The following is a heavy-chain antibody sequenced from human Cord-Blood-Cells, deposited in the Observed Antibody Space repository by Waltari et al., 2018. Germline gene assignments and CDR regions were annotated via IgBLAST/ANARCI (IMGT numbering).Heavy chain of an antibody. CDR2: IYYSGST. D-gene: IGHD3-10*01. Sequence: QLQLQESGPGLVKPSETLSLTCTVSGGSISSSSYYWGWIRQPPGKGLGWIGSIYYSGSTYYNPSLKSRVTISVDTSKNQFSLKLSSVTAADTAVYYCARSDYYGSGSYYPFDYWGQGTLVTVSS. V-gene: IGHV4-39*07. J-gene: IGHJ4*02. CDR3: ARSDYYGSGSYYPFDY. CDR1: GGSISSSSYY.